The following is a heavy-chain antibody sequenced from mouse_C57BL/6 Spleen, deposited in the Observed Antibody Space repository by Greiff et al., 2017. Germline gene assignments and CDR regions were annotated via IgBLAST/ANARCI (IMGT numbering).Heavy chain of an antibody. V-gene: IGHV1-15*01. CDR1: GYTFTDYE. D-gene: IGHD1-1*02. J-gene: IGHJ4*01. CDR3: TRGGMDY. CDR2: IDPETGGT. Sequence: QVQLQQSGAELVRPGASVTLSCKASGYTFTDYEMHWVKQTPVHGLEWIGAIDPETGGTAYNQKFKGKAILTADKSSSAAYMELRSRTSEDSAVYYCTRGGMDYWGQGTSVTVSS.